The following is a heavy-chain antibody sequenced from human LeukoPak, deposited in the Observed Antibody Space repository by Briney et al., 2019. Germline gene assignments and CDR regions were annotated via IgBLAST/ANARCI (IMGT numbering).Heavy chain of an antibody. CDR3: ARTDSGYPGHYYYYMDV. CDR1: GGTFSSYA. D-gene: IGHD5-12*01. Sequence: GASVKVSCKASGGTFSSYAISWVRQAPGQGLEWMGGIIPIFGTANYAQKFQGRVTITTDESTSTAYMELSSLRSEDTAVYYCARTDSGYPGHYYYYMDVWGKGTTVTVSS. J-gene: IGHJ6*03. V-gene: IGHV1-69*05. CDR2: IIPIFGTA.